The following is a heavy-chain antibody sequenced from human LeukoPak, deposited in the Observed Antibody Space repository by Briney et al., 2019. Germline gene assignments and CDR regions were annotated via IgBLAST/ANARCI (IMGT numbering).Heavy chain of an antibody. CDR2: ISSSGSTI. V-gene: IGHV3-11*04. CDR3: SRVFYYDSSGYYIDDY. Sequence: GGSLRLSCAASGFTFSDYYMSWIRQAPGKGLEWVSYISSSGSTIYYADSVKGRFTISRDNAKNSLYLQMNSLRAEDTAVYYCSRVFYYDSSGYYIDDYWGQGTLVTVSS. J-gene: IGHJ4*02. D-gene: IGHD3-22*01. CDR1: GFTFSDYY.